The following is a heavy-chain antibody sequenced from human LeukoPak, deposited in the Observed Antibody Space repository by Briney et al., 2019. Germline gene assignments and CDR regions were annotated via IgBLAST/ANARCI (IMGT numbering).Heavy chain of an antibody. D-gene: IGHD2-15*01. J-gene: IGHJ5*02. CDR3: AKDPFYCSGGSCYFFGFDP. CDR2: ISGSGGST. CDR1: GFTFSSYA. V-gene: IGHV3-23*01. Sequence: GGSLRLSCAASGFTFSSYAMSWVGQAPGKGLEGVSAISGSGGSTYYADSVKGRFTISRDNSKNTLYLQMNSLRAEDTAVYYCAKDPFYCSGGSCYFFGFDPWGQGTLVTVSS.